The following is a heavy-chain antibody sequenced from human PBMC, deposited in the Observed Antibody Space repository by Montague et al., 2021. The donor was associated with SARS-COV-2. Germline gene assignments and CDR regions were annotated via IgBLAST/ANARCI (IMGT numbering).Heavy chain of an antibody. Sequence: SVKVSCKASGYTFTGYYMHWVRQAPGQGLEWMGWINPNSGDTNYAQKFQGRVTMTRDTSISTAYMDLSRLRSDDTAVYHCARGIGYSQFDCWGQGTLVTVFS. D-gene: IGHD2-15*01. CDR2: INPNSGDT. V-gene: IGHV1-2*02. J-gene: IGHJ4*02. CDR3: ARGIGYSQFDC. CDR1: GYTFTGYY.